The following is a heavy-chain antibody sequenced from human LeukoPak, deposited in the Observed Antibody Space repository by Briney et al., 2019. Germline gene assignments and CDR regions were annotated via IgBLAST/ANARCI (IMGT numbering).Heavy chain of an antibody. D-gene: IGHD1-26*01. CDR3: AREVPQSRELLFDS. V-gene: IGHV3-64*02. CDR1: GFTFSTYS. Sequence: GGSLRLSCAASGFTFSTYSMHWVRQSPGKGLEYVSAISGNGGSTFYADSVKGRFTISRDNSMNTLYLQMGSLRAEDMAVYYCAREVPQSRELLFDSWGRGTLVTVSS. CDR2: ISGNGGST. J-gene: IGHJ5*01.